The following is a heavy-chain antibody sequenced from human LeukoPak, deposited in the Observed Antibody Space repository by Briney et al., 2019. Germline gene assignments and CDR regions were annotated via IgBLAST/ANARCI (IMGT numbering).Heavy chain of an antibody. CDR2: ISYDGSNK. Sequence: GGSLRLSCAASGFTVSSNYMSWVRQAPGKGLEWVAVISYDGSNKYYADSVKGRFTISRDNSKNTLYLQMNSLRAEDTAVYYCARDFLDYYYGMDVWGQGTTVTVSS. V-gene: IGHV3-30-3*01. D-gene: IGHD2/OR15-2a*01. CDR1: GFTVSSNY. J-gene: IGHJ6*02. CDR3: ARDFLDYYYGMDV.